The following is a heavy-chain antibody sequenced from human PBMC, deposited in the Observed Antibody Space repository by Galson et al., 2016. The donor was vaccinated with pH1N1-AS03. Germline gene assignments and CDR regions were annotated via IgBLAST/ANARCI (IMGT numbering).Heavy chain of an antibody. Sequence: SLRLSCAASGFTSNHYSMNWVRQAPGKGLEWVSYISSDSTTIYYADSVKGRFTISRDNSKNTLYLQVNSLRAEDTAVYYCAREKINVGADYYGMDVWGQGTTVTVSS. V-gene: IGHV3-48*01. CDR1: GFTSNHYS. J-gene: IGHJ6*02. CDR2: ISSDSTTI. CDR3: AREKINVGADYYGMDV. D-gene: IGHD1-26*01.